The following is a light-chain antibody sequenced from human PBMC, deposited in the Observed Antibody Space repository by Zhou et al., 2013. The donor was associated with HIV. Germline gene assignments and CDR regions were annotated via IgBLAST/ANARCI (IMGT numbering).Light chain of an antibody. V-gene: IGKV1-27*01. Sequence: GDRVTITCRASQGISNYLAWYQQAPGQAPRLLIYAASTLQSGVPSRFSGSGSGTDFTLTISSLHPEDVATYYCQQSYSTPLTFGGGTKVEIK. CDR1: QGISNY. CDR2: AAS. CDR3: QQSYSTPLT. J-gene: IGKJ4*01.